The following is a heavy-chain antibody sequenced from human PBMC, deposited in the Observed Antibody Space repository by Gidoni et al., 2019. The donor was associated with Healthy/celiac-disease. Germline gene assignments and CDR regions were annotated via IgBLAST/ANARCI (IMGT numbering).Heavy chain of an antibody. Sequence: QLQLQEARPGLVKPSESLSLTCSVSGASIIISSYNWGWIRQHPGKGLEWIGSIYYSGSTYYNTSLKSRVTISVDTSKNQFSLKLSSVTAADTAVYYCARQGGRYGSGSYSRFDYWGQGTLVTVSS. CDR2: IYYSGST. D-gene: IGHD3-10*01. CDR1: GASIIISSYN. V-gene: IGHV4-39*01. J-gene: IGHJ4*02. CDR3: ARQGGRYGSGSYSRFDY.